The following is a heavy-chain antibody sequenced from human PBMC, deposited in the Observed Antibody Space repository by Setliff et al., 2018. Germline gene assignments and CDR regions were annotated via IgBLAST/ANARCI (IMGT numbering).Heavy chain of an antibody. Sequence: SETLSLTCTVYGGSFSDYYWGWVRQPPGKGLEWIGTAHQSGSTFIYPSLRSRVTISADTSKNQFSLKLTSVTAADTAMYYCAGVYGENDLPDIWGQGTMVTVSS. CDR1: GGSFSDYY. CDR3: AGVYGENDLPDI. V-gene: IGHV4-34*01. CDR2: AHQSGST. D-gene: IGHD4-17*01. J-gene: IGHJ3*02.